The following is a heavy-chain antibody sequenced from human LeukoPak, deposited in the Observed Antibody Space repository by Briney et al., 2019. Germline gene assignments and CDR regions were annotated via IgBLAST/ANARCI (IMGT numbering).Heavy chain of an antibody. CDR2: INPNSGGT. CDR1: GYTFTGYY. Sequence: ASVKVSCKASGYTFTGYYMHWVRPAPGQGLEWMGWINPNSGGTNFAQRFQGRVTMTRDTSISTAYMELSRLRSDDTAVYYCTRDKVQAAYYYDSSGYYSWGQGTLVTVSS. CDR3: TRDKVQAAYYYDSSGYYS. J-gene: IGHJ4*02. V-gene: IGHV1-2*02. D-gene: IGHD3-22*01.